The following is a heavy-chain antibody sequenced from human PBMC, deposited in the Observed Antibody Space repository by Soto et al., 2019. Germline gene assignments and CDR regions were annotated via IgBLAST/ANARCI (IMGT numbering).Heavy chain of an antibody. CDR3: ARDRPGSTTRPKPTGMDV. J-gene: IGHJ6*02. V-gene: IGHV1-69*13. CDR1: GGTFSSYA. CDR2: IIPIFGTA. D-gene: IGHD2-2*01. Sequence: SVKVSCKASGGTFSSYAISWVRQAPGQGLEWMGGIIPIFGTANYAQKFQGRVTITADESTSTAYMELSSLRSEDTAVYYCARDRPGSTTRPKPTGMDVCGQGTTVTVSS.